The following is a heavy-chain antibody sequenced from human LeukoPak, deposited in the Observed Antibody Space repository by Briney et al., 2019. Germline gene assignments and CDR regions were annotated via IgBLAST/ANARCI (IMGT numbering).Heavy chain of an antibody. D-gene: IGHD5-24*01. J-gene: IGHJ3*02. Sequence: PGGSLRLSCAASGFTVSSNYMSWVRQAPGKGLEWVSVIYSGGSTYYADSVKGRFTISRDNSKNTLYLQMNSLRAEDTAVYYCARDGWLQLPTDAFDIWGQGTMVTVSS. CDR2: IYSGGST. CDR1: GFTVSSNY. V-gene: IGHV3-66*01. CDR3: ARDGWLQLPTDAFDI.